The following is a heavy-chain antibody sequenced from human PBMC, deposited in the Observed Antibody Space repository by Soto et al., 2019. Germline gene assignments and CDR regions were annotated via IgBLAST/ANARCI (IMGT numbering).Heavy chain of an antibody. Sequence: EVQLVESGGGLVKPGGSLRLSCAASGFTFSSYAMNWDRQAPGKGLEWVSSISSSSTYIYYADSVKGRFTISRDNAKNSLYLQMNSLRAEDTAVYYCARDPDDYGDYVTYWGQGTLVTVSS. CDR2: ISSSSTYI. D-gene: IGHD4-17*01. CDR1: GFTFSSYA. J-gene: IGHJ4*02. V-gene: IGHV3-21*01. CDR3: ARDPDDYGDYVTY.